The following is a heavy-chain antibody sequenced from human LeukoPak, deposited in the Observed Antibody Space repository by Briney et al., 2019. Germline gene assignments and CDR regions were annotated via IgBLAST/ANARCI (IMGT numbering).Heavy chain of an antibody. CDR1: GGSISRSY. CDR2: IYGSGTI. CDR3: ARGQKYRNGYTVTELGSGYFDY. D-gene: IGHD5-18*01. V-gene: IGHV4-4*07. J-gene: IGHJ4*02. Sequence: SETLSLTCTVSGGSISRSYWSWMRQPAGKGPEWIGRIYGSGTITYNPSLESRVTMSVDTSKNQFSLKLRSVTAADTAVYYCARGQKYRNGYTVTELGSGYFDYWGQGTLVTVSS.